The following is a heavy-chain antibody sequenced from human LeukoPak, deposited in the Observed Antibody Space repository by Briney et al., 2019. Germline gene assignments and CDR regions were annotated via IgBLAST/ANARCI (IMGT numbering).Heavy chain of an antibody. CDR2: IWYDGSNK. Sequence: GGSLRLSCAASGFTVSGNYMSWVRQAPGKGLEWVAVIWYDGSNKYYADSVKGRFTISRDNSKNTLYLQMNSLRAEDTAVYYCARDYLGKDGYTEDYYYYGMDVWGQGTTVTVSS. V-gene: IGHV3-33*08. D-gene: IGHD5-24*01. CDR3: ARDYLGKDGYTEDYYYYGMDV. CDR1: GFTVSGNY. J-gene: IGHJ6*02.